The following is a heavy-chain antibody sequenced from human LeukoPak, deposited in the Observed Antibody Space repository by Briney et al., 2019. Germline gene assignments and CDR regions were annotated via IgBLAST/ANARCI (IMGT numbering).Heavy chain of an antibody. V-gene: IGHV1-69*01. CDR1: GGTFISYA. CDR3: ARAPDDSSGYLALTMDY. J-gene: IGHJ4*02. CDR2: IIPIFGTA. D-gene: IGHD3-22*01. Sequence: GASVKVSCKASGGTFISYAISWVRQATGQGLEWMGGIIPIFGTANYAQKFQGRVTITADESTSTAYMELSSLRSEDTAVYYCARAPDDSSGYLALTMDYWGQGTLVTVSS.